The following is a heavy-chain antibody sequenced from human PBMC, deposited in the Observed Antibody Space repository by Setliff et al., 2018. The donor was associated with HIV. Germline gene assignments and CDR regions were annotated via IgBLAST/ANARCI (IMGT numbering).Heavy chain of an antibody. CDR1: GYTFTGYY. Sequence: GASVKVSCKASGYTFTGYYMHWVRQAPGQGLEWMGWINPNSGGTNYAQKFQGWVTMTRDTSISTAYMELGRLRSDDTAVYYCASVGELAVNAFDIWGQGTMVTVSS. CDR3: ASVGELAVNAFDI. J-gene: IGHJ3*02. D-gene: IGHD3-10*01. CDR2: INPNSGGT. V-gene: IGHV1-2*04.